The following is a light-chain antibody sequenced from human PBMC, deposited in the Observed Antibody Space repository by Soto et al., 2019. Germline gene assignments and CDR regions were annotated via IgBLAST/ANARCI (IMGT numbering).Light chain of an antibody. V-gene: IGKV1-9*01. CDR3: QQLITYPQT. Sequence: DIQLTPSPSFPSASVGDRVTLTCRASQGISTYLAWYQQKPGKAPKLLIYAASTLQSGVPSRFSGSGSGTEFALAISSLQPEDFATYYCQQLITYPQTFGQGTKVDIK. J-gene: IGKJ1*01. CDR1: QGISTY. CDR2: AAS.